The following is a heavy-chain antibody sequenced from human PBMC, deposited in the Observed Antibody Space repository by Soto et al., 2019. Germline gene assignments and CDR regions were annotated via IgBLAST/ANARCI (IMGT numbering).Heavy chain of an antibody. D-gene: IGHD5-18*01. V-gene: IGHV3-23*01. CDR2: IDGSGGDT. CDR3: VKVAVSAAYVETSPFDF. Sequence: EVQLLESGGGLVQPGGSLRLSCAASGFTFSSYAIGWVRQAPGTGLEWVSVIDGSGGDTSLADSVKGRFTISRDKSKTPLYLLMSSLRAVDTSRYFCVKVAVSAAYVETSPFDFFGQGIQVSVS. CDR1: GFTFSSYA. J-gene: IGHJ4*02.